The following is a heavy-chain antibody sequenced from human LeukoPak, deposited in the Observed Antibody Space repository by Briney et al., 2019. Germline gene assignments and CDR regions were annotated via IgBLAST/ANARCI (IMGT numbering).Heavy chain of an antibody. Sequence: ASVKVSCKASGYTFTGYYMHWVRQAPGQGLEWMGWINPNSGGTNYAQKFQGRVTMTRDTSISTAYMELSRLRSDDTAVYYCATDFTELVGYYGSGSPTDAFDIWGQGTMVTVSS. J-gene: IGHJ3*02. CDR3: ATDFTELVGYYGSGSPTDAFDI. V-gene: IGHV1-2*02. CDR1: GYTFTGYY. CDR2: INPNSGGT. D-gene: IGHD3-10*01.